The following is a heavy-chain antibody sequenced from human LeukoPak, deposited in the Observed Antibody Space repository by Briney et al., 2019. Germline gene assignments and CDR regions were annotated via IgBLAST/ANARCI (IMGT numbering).Heavy chain of an antibody. V-gene: IGHV4-39*01. Sequence: SSETLSLTCSVSGDSIRSGDSYWGWIRQDPRKGLEWIASIYYVGSPHYNPSLNSRRVAMSVDTTKNQFSLTLTSVTAADTAVYYCARLPITKRAMDVWGQGTTVTVSS. CDR1: GDSIRSGDSY. CDR3: ARLPITKRAMDV. J-gene: IGHJ6*02. CDR2: IYYVGSP. D-gene: IGHD3-3*01.